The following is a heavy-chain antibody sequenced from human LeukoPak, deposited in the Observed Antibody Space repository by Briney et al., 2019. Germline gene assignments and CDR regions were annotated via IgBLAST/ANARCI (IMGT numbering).Heavy chain of an antibody. CDR1: RGSISGYS. V-gene: IGHV4-4*07. CDR2: IYTSGST. D-gene: IGHD3-22*01. J-gene: IGHJ4*02. Sequence: SETLSLTCTVSRGSISGYSWSWIRQPAGKGLEWIGRIYTSGSTNYNPSLKSRVTISVDTSKNQFSLDLNSVTAADTAVYYCALWGYFDSSGRHFWGQGTLVTVSS. CDR3: ALWGYFDSSGRHF.